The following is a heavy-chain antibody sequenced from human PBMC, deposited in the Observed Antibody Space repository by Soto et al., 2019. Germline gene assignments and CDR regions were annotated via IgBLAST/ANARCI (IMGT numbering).Heavy chain of an antibody. CDR2: IYYSGST. V-gene: IGHV4-39*02. Sequence: SETLSLTCTVSGGSISSSSYYWGWIRQPPGKGLEWIGSIYYSGSTYYNPSLKSRVTISVDTSKNQFSLKLSSVTATDTAVYYCARDSSSTPPRYYYYGMDVWGQGTTVTVSS. D-gene: IGHD6-6*01. CDR3: ARDSSSTPPRYYYYGMDV. CDR1: GGSISSSSYY. J-gene: IGHJ6*02.